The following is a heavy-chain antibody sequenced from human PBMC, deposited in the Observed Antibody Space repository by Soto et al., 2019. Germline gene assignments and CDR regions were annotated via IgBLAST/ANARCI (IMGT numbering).Heavy chain of an antibody. CDR1: GFTLSSDA. J-gene: IGHJ3*02. D-gene: IGHD3-22*01. V-gene: IGHV3-23*01. CDR2: IRGSGGRT. CDR3: AKDRIRGDSSGYDAFDI. Sequence: PVGSLRLSCAASGFTLSSDAMSWVRQAPGKVLEWVSSIRGSGGRTHYADSVQVRFTISRDNSKNTLYLQMNSLRVEDTAVYYCAKDRIRGDSSGYDAFDIWGQGTMLTVSS.